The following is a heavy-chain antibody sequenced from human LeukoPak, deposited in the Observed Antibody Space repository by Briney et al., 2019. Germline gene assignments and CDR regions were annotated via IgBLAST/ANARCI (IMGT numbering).Heavy chain of an antibody. V-gene: IGHV3-64*02. CDR3: ARSSGSYGPFDY. D-gene: IGHD1-26*01. CDR1: GFTFSSYP. Sequence: GGSLRLSCEASGFTFSSYPMHWVRQAPGRGLEYVSRISSNGGTTFYADSLKGRFTISRDNSKNTLYLQMGSLRAEDMAVYYCARSSGSYGPFDYWGQGTLVTVSS. J-gene: IGHJ4*02. CDR2: ISSNGGTT.